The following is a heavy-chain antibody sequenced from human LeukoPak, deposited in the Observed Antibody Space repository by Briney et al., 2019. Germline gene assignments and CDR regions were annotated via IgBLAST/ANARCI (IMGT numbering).Heavy chain of an antibody. CDR1: GYTFTGYY. D-gene: IGHD1-26*01. CDR3: AREGSGSYSDH. V-gene: IGHV1-2*06. CDR2: INPNSGGT. Sequence: ASVKVSCKASGYTFTGYYMHWVGQAPGQGLEWMGRINPNSGGTNSAQKFQGRVTMTRDTSISTAYMELSRLRSDDTAVYYCAREGSGSYSDHWGQGTLVTVSS. J-gene: IGHJ4*02.